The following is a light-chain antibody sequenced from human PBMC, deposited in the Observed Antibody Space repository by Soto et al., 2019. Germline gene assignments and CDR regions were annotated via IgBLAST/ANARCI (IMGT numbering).Light chain of an antibody. CDR3: QQSYSTPGT. Sequence: IQMTQSPSSLSASVGDRVTITCRSSQSISSYLNWYQQKPGKAPKLLIYAASSLQSGVPSRFSGSGPGTDFTLTISSMQPEDFATYYCQQSYSTPGTFGQGTKVDIK. CDR1: QSISSY. J-gene: IGKJ1*01. V-gene: IGKV1-39*01. CDR2: AAS.